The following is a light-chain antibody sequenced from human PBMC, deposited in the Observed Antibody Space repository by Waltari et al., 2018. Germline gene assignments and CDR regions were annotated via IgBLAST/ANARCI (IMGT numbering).Light chain of an antibody. Sequence: EIVLTQSPGTLSFSPGERATLSCRASPSVGNNYLAWYQQTPGQTPRLLIYGASSRATGIPDRFSGSGSGTDFTLTINRLEPEDFAVYYCQQYGISLVTFGQGTKLEIK. CDR1: PSVGNNY. CDR2: GAS. V-gene: IGKV3-20*01. J-gene: IGKJ2*01. CDR3: QQYGISLVT.